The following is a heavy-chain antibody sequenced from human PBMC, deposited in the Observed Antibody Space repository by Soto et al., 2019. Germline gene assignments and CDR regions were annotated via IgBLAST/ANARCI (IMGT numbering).Heavy chain of an antibody. V-gene: IGHV3-30-3*01. CDR3: ARGITVADY. CDR1: GFTFSSYA. D-gene: IGHD3-10*01. J-gene: IGHJ4*02. Sequence: LRLSCAASGFTFSSYAMHWVRQAPGKGLEWVAVISYDGSNKYYADSVKGRFTISRDNSKNTLYLQMNSLRAEDTAVYYCARGITVADYWGQGTLVTVSS. CDR2: ISYDGSNK.